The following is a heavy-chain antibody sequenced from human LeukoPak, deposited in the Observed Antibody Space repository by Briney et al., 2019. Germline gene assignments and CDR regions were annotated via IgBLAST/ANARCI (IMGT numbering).Heavy chain of an antibody. CDR2: ISKDVRTI. Sequence: GGSLRLSCAASGFTFSDYYMSWIRQAPGKVLEWVSFISKDVRTISYADSVKGRFTISRDNAKNSLYLQMNSLTADDTAVYFCARVRGSYSSDYWGQGTLVTVSS. V-gene: IGHV3-11*01. CDR3: ARVRGSYSSDY. J-gene: IGHJ4*02. D-gene: IGHD5-12*01. CDR1: GFTFSDYY.